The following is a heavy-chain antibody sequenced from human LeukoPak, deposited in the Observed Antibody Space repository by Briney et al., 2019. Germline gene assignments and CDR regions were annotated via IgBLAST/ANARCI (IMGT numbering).Heavy chain of an antibody. CDR2: ISPSATTI. J-gene: IGHJ1*01. V-gene: IGHV3-48*04. CDR3: ARDDAMCATTDH. D-gene: IGHD1-26*01. Sequence: AGSLTLTHAACGFTFNNYIIDWVRQAPGKGLEWVSYISPSATTIYYADSVKGRFTISRDNAKNSLYLQMNSLRAEDTAVYYCARDDAMCATTDHWGQPTLATVPS. CDR1: GFTFNNYI.